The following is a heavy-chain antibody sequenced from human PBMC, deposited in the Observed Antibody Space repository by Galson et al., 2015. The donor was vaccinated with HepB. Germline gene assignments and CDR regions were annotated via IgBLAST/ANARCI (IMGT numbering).Heavy chain of an antibody. J-gene: IGHJ2*01. V-gene: IGHV3-48*04. CDR3: ARVGAIHSGYDYFGRGKGYFDL. CDR2: ISSSSSTI. Sequence: SLRLSCAASGFTFSSYSMNWVRQAPGKGLEWVSYISSSSSTIYYADSVKGRFTISRDNAKNSLYLQMNSLRAEDTAVYYCARVGAIHSGYDYFGRGKGYFDLWGRGTLVTVSS. D-gene: IGHD5-12*01. CDR1: GFTFSSYS.